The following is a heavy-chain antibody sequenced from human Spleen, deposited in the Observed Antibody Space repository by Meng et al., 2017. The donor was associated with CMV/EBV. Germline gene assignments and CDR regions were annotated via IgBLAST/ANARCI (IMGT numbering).Heavy chain of an antibody. CDR1: GGTFSTYA. V-gene: IGHV1-69*10. D-gene: IGHD1/OR15-1a*01. Sequence: SVKVSCKPSGGTFSTYAINWVRQAPGQGLEWMGGINPALLIGNYAQKFRGRVTITADRSTSTVYMELSSLRSEDTAVYYCAGDGSGRTTYYFDLWGQGTQVTVSS. CDR2: INPALLIG. J-gene: IGHJ4*02. CDR3: AGDGSGRTTYYFDL.